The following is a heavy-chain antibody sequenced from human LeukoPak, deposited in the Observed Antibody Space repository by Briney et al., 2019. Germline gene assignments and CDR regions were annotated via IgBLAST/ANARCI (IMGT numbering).Heavy chain of an antibody. D-gene: IGHD1-26*01. J-gene: IGHJ4*02. CDR3: AKDQLRHSGSSPPYYFDY. Sequence: GGSLRLSCAASGFTFSSYAMSWVRQAPGKGLEWVSAISGSGGSTYYADSVKGRFTISRDNSKNTLYLQMNSLRAEDTAVYYCAKDQLRHSGSSPPYYFDYWGQGTLVTVSS. CDR1: GFTFSSYA. V-gene: IGHV3-23*01. CDR2: ISGSGGST.